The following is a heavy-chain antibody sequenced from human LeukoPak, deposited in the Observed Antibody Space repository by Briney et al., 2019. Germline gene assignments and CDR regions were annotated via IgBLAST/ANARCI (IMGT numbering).Heavy chain of an antibody. CDR1: GGSISSYY. CDR2: IYYTGST. J-gene: IGHJ3*01. D-gene: IGHD6-13*01. V-gene: IGHV4-59*08. Sequence: PSETLSLTCTVSGGSISSYYWSWIRQPPGKGLEWISYIYYTGSTNYNPSLKSRVTTSLDTSKNQFSLKLSSVTAADTAVYYCARHDGSSWYYAFDVWGQGTMVTVSS. CDR3: ARHDGSSWYYAFDV.